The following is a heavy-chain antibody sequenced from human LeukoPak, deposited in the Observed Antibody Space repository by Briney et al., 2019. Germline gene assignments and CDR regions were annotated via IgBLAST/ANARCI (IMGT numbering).Heavy chain of an antibody. D-gene: IGHD3-10*01. J-gene: IGHJ4*02. CDR2: IYYSGST. V-gene: IGHV4-59*08. CDR1: GVSISSYY. Sequence: SETLSLTCTVSGVSISSYYWSWIRQPPGKGLEWIGYIYYSGSTNYNPSLKSRVTISVDTSKNQFSLKLSSVTAADTAVYYCARAGYGSGSYYDYWGQGTLVTVSS. CDR3: ARAGYGSGSYYDY.